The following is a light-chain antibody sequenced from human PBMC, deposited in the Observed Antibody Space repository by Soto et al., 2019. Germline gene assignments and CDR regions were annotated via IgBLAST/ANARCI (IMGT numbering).Light chain of an antibody. CDR2: GAS. CDR3: QQYGSPPFT. J-gene: IGKJ4*01. V-gene: IGKV3-20*01. CDR1: QSVSISS. Sequence: TQSPGTLSLSPGDRATLSCRASQSVSISSLAWYQQKPGQSPRLLIYGASSRATGIPDRFNGGGSGTDFTLTISRVEPEDFAVYYCQQYGSPPFTFGGGTKVEIK.